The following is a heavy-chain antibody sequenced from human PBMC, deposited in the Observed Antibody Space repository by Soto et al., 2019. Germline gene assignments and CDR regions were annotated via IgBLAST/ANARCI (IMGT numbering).Heavy chain of an antibody. CDR1: GFTLRSYW. Sequence: TGGSLRLSCAASGFTLRSYWMSWVRQAPGKGLEWLATIKTDASEKKYVDSVKGRFTVSRDNAKNSLYLQMDSLRAEDMAVYYCAKGGSYSPTYYFDYWGQGTLVTVSS. V-gene: IGHV3-7*03. J-gene: IGHJ4*02. CDR2: IKTDASEK. D-gene: IGHD1-26*01. CDR3: AKGGSYSPTYYFDY.